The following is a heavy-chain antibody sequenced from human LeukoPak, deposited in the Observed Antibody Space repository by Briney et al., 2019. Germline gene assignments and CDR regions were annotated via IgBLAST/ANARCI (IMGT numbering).Heavy chain of an antibody. D-gene: IGHD3-3*01. Sequence: SETLSLTCTVSGGFISSYYWSWIRQPPGKGLEWIGYIYYSGGTNYNPSLKSRVTISVDTSKNQFSLKLSSVTAADTAVYYCARHVNDDFWSGYYAYWGQGTLVTVSS. V-gene: IGHV4-59*08. CDR1: GGFISSYY. CDR3: ARHVNDDFWSGYYAY. CDR2: IYYSGGT. J-gene: IGHJ4*02.